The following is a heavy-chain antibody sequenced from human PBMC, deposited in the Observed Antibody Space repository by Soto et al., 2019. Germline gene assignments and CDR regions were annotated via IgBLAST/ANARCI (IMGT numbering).Heavy chain of an antibody. CDR3: AKDKIKWLVSFNWLDP. D-gene: IGHD6-19*01. CDR1: GFTFSSYA. V-gene: IGHV3-23*01. CDR2: ISGSGGST. Sequence: EVQLLESGGGWVQPGGSLRLSCAASGFTFSSYAMSWVRQAPGKGLEWVSAISGSGGSTYYADSVKGRFTISRDNSKNTLYRQMNSLRAEDTAVYYCAKDKIKWLVSFNWLDPWVQGTLVTVSS. J-gene: IGHJ5*02.